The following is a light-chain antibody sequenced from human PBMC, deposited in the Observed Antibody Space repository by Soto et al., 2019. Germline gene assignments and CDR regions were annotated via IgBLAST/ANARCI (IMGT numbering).Light chain of an antibody. CDR3: QQRSNWPLT. J-gene: IGKJ3*01. CDR2: DAS. CDR1: QSVSRF. Sequence: EIVLTQSPTTLSLSPGEGATLSCRASQSVSRFLAWFQQKPGQAPRLLIYDASNRATGIPARFSGSGSGTDFTLTIGSLEPEDFAVYYCQQRSNWPLTFGPGTKVDMK. V-gene: IGKV3-11*01.